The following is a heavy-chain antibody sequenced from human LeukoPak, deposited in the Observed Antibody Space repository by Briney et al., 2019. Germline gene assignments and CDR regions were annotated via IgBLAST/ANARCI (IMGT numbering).Heavy chain of an antibody. J-gene: IGHJ4*02. CDR1: GGSISSSSW. CDR2: ISHGGGT. V-gene: IGHV4-4*02. D-gene: IGHD1-1*01. CDR3: ARVTATTPFDN. Sequence: PSETLSLTCAVSGGSISSSSWWSWVRQPPGKGLEWIGEISHGGGTNYNPSLESRVTISVDTSKNQFSLNLDSVTAADTAVYFCARVTATTPFDNWGQGILVTVSS.